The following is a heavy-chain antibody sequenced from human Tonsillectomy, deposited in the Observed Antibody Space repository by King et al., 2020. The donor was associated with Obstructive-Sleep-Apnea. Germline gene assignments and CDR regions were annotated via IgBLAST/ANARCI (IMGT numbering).Heavy chain of an antibody. V-gene: IGHV1-2*04. CDR1: GYTFTGYY. CDR3: ARGEYDYVWGSYRYPKGSVVVFDY. D-gene: IGHD3-16*02. Sequence: VQLVQSGAEVKKPGASVKVSCKASGYTFTGYYMHWVRQAPGQGLEWMGWINPNSGGTNYAQKFQGWVTMTRDTSISTAYMELSRLRSDDTAVYYCARGEYDYVWGSYRYPKGSVVVFDYWGQGTLVTVSS. J-gene: IGHJ4*02. CDR2: INPNSGGT.